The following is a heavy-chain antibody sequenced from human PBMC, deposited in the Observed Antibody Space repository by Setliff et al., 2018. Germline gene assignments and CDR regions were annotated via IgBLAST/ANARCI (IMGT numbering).Heavy chain of an antibody. CDR2: IHNNGRI. J-gene: IGHJ4*02. CDR1: GASITSYY. D-gene: IGHD3-10*01. V-gene: IGHV4-59*08. CDR3: ARLSHAYYYGSGSYFDF. Sequence: SETLSLTCSVSGASITSYYWSWIRQPPGKGLEWIAYIHNNGRIKYNPALKSRVTISLDTSKNQFSLNLNSATAADTAVYYCARLSHAYYYGSGSYFDFWGQGTLVTVSS.